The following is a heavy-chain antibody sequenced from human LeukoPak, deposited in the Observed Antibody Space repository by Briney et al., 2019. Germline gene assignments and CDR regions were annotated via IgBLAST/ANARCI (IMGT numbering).Heavy chain of an antibody. J-gene: IGHJ6*04. Sequence: ASVKVSCKASGYTFTSYGISWVRQATGQGLEWMGWIGPYNGNTNYARKLQGRVTMTTDTSTSTAYMELRSLRSDDTSVYYCARDRSYYYGSGSFYYYGMDVWGKGTTVTVSS. CDR2: IGPYNGNT. CDR3: ARDRSYYYGSGSFYYYGMDV. CDR1: GYTFTSYG. D-gene: IGHD3-10*01. V-gene: IGHV1-18*04.